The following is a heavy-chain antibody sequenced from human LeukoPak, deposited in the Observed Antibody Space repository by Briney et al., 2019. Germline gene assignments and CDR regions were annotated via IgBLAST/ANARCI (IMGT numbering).Heavy chain of an antibody. Sequence: SETLSLTCAVYGGSFSGYYWSWIRQPPGKGLEWIGEINHSGSTNYNPSLKSRVTISVGTSKNQFSLKLSSVTAADTAVYYCARAPDYDILTGYYTNWFDPWGQGTLVTVSS. J-gene: IGHJ5*02. D-gene: IGHD3-9*01. V-gene: IGHV4-34*01. CDR3: ARAPDYDILTGYYTNWFDP. CDR2: INHSGST. CDR1: GGSFSGYY.